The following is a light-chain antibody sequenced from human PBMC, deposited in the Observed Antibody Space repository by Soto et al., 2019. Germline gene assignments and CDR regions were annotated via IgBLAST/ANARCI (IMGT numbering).Light chain of an antibody. V-gene: IGKV1-39*01. CDR3: QQSYNTPIT. J-gene: IGKJ5*01. CDR1: QNIWRL. CDR2: DAS. Sequence: DIQMTQSPSSVSASVGDRVTITCRASQNIWRLLAWYQQKPGKAPELLIYDASSLQSGVPSRFSGSGSGTAGTDFTLTIKNLQPEDFATYYCQQSYNTPITFGQGTRREIK.